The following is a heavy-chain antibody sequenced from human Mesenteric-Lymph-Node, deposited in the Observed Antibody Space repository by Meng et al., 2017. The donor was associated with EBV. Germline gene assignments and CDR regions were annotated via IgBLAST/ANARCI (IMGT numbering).Heavy chain of an antibody. CDR3: ARAFSNFDYFDY. J-gene: IGHJ4*02. CDR1: GNTVINYG. Sequence: QVVCLQSGVNVREPEPEGKVSCKALGNTVINYGSNWLQQSPGQGLEWMGWISAYNGDKHYAQKFQGRVTMTRDTSTSTAYMELRSLRSDDTAVYHCARAFSNFDYFDYWGLGTLVTVSS. D-gene: IGHD4-11*01. V-gene: IGHV1-18*01. CDR2: ISAYNGDK.